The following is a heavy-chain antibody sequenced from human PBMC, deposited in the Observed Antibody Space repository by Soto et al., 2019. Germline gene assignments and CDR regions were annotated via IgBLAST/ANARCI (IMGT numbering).Heavy chain of an antibody. Sequence: SETLSLTCTVSGGSISSGVYYWSWIRHHPGKGLEWIGYIYYSGSTYYNPSLKSRVTISVDTSKNQFSLKLSSVTAADTAVYYCARDYYDSSGYYYTRDAFDIWGQGTKVTV. D-gene: IGHD3-22*01. CDR1: GGSISSGVYY. CDR2: IYYSGST. CDR3: ARDYYDSSGYYYTRDAFDI. J-gene: IGHJ3*02. V-gene: IGHV4-31*03.